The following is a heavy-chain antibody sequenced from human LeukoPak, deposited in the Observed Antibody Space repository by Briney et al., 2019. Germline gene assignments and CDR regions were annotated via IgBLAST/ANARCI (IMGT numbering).Heavy chain of an antibody. V-gene: IGHV4-34*01. D-gene: IGHD5-18*01. Sequence: PSETLSLTCAVYGGSFSGYYWSWIRQPPGKGLEWIGEINHSGSTNYNPSLKSRVTISVDTSKNQFFLKLSSVTAADTAVYASSPRGYSYGYQVYWGQGTLVTVSS. J-gene: IGHJ4*02. CDR2: INHSGST. CDR1: GGSFSGYY. CDR3: SPRGYSYGYQVY.